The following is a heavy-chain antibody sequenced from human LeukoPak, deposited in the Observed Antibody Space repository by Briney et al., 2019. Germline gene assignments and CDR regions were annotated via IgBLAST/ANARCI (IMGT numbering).Heavy chain of an antibody. D-gene: IGHD4-23*01. CDR1: GFTFSSYA. V-gene: IGHV3-30-3*01. Sequence: PGGSLGLSCAASGFTFSSYAMHWVRQAPGKGLEWVAVISYDGSNKYYADSVKGRFTISRDNSKNTLYLQMNSLRAEDTAVYYCARDYGGTYYFDYWGQGTLVTVSS. J-gene: IGHJ4*02. CDR2: ISYDGSNK. CDR3: ARDYGGTYYFDY.